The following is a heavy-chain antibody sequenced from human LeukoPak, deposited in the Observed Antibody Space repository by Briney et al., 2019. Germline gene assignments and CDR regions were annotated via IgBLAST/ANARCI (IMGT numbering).Heavy chain of an antibody. J-gene: IGHJ4*02. CDR2: ISSSSSYI. CDR1: GFTFSSYS. Sequence: GRSLRLSCAASGFTFSSYSMNWVRQAPGKGLEWVSSISSSSSYIYYADSVKGRFTISRDNAKNSLYLQMNSLRAEDTAVYYCARDYDSSGYHDYWGQGTLVTVSS. D-gene: IGHD3-22*01. V-gene: IGHV3-21*01. CDR3: ARDYDSSGYHDY.